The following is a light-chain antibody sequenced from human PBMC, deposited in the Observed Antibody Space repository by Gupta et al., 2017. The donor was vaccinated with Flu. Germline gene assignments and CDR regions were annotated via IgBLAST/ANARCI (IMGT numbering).Light chain of an antibody. J-gene: IGLJ2*01. CDR2: STT. CDR1: TGAVTSSYY. CDR3: LLYDGGALI. V-gene: IGLV7-43*01. Sequence: QTVVTQEPSLTVSPGGTVTLTCASSTGAVTSSYYPNWFQQKPGQAPRALISSTTNKHAWTPARCSGSLLGGTAALTLSGVQPEDEYYYYCLLYDGGALIFGGGTKLTVL.